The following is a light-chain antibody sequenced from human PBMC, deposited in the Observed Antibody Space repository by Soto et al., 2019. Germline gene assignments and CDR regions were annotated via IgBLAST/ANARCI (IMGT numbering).Light chain of an antibody. Sequence: SALTQPASVSGSPGQSITISCTGTNSDVGSSNYVSWYQHHPGKAPKLMIYEVTNRPSGVSSRFSSSKSGNTASLTISGLQAEDEADYYCSSYTSSSTLYVFGTGTKVTVL. CDR1: NSDVGSSNY. J-gene: IGLJ1*01. CDR2: EVT. CDR3: SSYTSSSTLYV. V-gene: IGLV2-14*01.